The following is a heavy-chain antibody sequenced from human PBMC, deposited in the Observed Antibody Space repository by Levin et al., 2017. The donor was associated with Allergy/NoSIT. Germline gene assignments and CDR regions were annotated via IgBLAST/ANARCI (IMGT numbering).Heavy chain of an antibody. CDR3: ARARVEEWLRFFDY. CDR2: IYYSGST. Sequence: SQTLSLTCTVSGGSISSYYWSWIRQPPGKGLEWIGYIYYSGSTNYNPSLKSRVTISVDTSKNQFSLKLSSVTAADTAVYYCARARVEEWLRFFDYWGQGTLVTVSS. J-gene: IGHJ4*02. D-gene: IGHD5-12*01. CDR1: GGSISSYY. V-gene: IGHV4-59*01.